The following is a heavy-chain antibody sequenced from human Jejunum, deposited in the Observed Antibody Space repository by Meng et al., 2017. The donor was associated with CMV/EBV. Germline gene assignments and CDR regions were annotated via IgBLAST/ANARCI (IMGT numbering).Heavy chain of an antibody. CDR2: ISAGGRNI. J-gene: IGHJ6*02. CDR3: ARDIYEVVVAGLDV. Sequence: SGFTFSTYEMNWVRHAPGKGLEWLSYISAGGRNIYYADSVRGRFTISMDSAKKSLYLQMNSLRAEDTAVYYCARDIYEVVVAGLDVWGQGTTVTVSS. D-gene: IGHD2-15*01. V-gene: IGHV3-48*03. CDR1: GFTFSTYE.